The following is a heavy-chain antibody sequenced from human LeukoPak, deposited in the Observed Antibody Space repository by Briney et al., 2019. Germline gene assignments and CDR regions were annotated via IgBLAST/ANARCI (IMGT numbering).Heavy chain of an antibody. J-gene: IGHJ4*02. CDR3: ATNPYSSGWYGSPGDY. CDR1: GGTFSSYA. V-gene: IGHV1-69*04. D-gene: IGHD6-19*01. CDR2: IIPILGIA. Sequence: SVKVSCKASGGTFSSYAISWVRQAPGQGLEWMGRIIPILGIAIYAQKFQGRVTMTEDTSTDTAYMELSSLRSEDTAVYYCATNPYSSGWYGSPGDYWGQGTLVTVSS.